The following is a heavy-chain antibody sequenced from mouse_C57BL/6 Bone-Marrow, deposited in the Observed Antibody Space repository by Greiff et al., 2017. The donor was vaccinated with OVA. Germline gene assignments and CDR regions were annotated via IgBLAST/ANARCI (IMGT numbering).Heavy chain of an antibody. CDR3: ARDAWDYYGSSYWYFDV. CDR1: GFTFSDFY. D-gene: IGHD1-1*01. J-gene: IGHJ1*03. Sequence: EVHLVESGGGLVQSGRSLRLSCATSGFTFSDFYMEWVRQAPGKGLEWIAASRNKANDYTTEYSASVKGRFIVSRDTSQSILYLQMNALRAEDTAIYYCARDAWDYYGSSYWYFDVWGTGTTVTVSS. V-gene: IGHV7-1*01. CDR2: SRNKANDYTT.